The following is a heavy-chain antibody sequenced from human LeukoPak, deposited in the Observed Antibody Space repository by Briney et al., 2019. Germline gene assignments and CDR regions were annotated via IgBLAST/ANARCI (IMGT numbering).Heavy chain of an antibody. CDR1: GGSISRSSYY. CDR3: ARTVEQLDAFDI. Sequence: SETLSLTCTASGGSISRSSYYWGWIRQPPGKGLEWIGSIYHSGSTYYNPSLQSRVTISVDRTKNQFSLKLSSVTAADTAVYYCARTVEQLDAFDIWGQGTMVTVSS. V-gene: IGHV4-39*07. J-gene: IGHJ3*02. D-gene: IGHD6-6*01. CDR2: IYHSGST.